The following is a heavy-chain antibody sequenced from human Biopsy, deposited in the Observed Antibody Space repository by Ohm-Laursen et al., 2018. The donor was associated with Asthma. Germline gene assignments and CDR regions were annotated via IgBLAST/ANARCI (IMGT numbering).Heavy chain of an antibody. CDR3: ARGKTWGRSYYFDY. CDR2: IYSGGGT. D-gene: IGHD6-6*01. V-gene: IGHV3-53*05. J-gene: IGHJ4*02. CDR1: GFTVSSNG. Sequence: SLRLSCTASGFTVSSNGMSWVRQPPGKGLEWVSVIYSGGGTFYADSVKGRVTISRDNSKDTLYLQVNSLRGDDTAVYYCARGKTWGRSYYFDYWGQGILATVSS.